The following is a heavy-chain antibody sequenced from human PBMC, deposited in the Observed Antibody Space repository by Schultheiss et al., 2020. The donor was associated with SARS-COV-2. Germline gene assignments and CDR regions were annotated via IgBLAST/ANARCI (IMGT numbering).Heavy chain of an antibody. CDR3: AKEGDYGDYIGQIDY. CDR1: GFTVSNNY. Sequence: GGSLRLSCAASGFTVSNNYMSWVRQAPGKGLEWVSYISSSSSYTNYADSVKGRFTISRDNSKNTLYLQMNSLRAEDTAVYYCAKEGDYGDYIGQIDYWGQGTLVTVSS. V-gene: IGHV3-11*06. D-gene: IGHD4-17*01. J-gene: IGHJ4*02. CDR2: ISSSSSYT.